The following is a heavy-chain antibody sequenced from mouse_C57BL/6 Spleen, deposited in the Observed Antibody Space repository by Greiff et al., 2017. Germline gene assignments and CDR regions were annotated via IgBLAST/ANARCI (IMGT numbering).Heavy chain of an antibody. J-gene: IGHJ1*03. CDR1: GFTIKNTY. CDR2: IDPANGNT. Sequence: VQLKESVAELVRPGASVKLSCTASGFTIKNTYMHWVKQRPEQGLEWIGRIDPANGNTKYAPKFQGKATITADTSSNTAYLQLSSLTSEDTAIYYCARGGPLRFYWYFDVWGTGTTVTVSS. V-gene: IGHV14-3*01. CDR3: ARGGPLRFYWYFDV.